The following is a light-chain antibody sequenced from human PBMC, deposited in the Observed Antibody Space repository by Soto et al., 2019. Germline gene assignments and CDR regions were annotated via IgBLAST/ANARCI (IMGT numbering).Light chain of an antibody. Sequence: DIVMTQSPDSLGVSLGERATINCKYSQSVLYSSNNQNYLAWYQQKPGQPPKLLIYWASTRESGVPDRFSGSGSGTDFALTITSLQAEDVAVYYCQQYYTPPETFGQGTKVEIK. CDR3: QQYYTPPET. V-gene: IGKV4-1*01. CDR2: WAS. J-gene: IGKJ1*01. CDR1: QSVLYSSNNQNY.